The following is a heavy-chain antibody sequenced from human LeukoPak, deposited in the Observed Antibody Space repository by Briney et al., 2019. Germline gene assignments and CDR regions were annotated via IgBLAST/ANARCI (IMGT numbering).Heavy chain of an antibody. V-gene: IGHV4-59*11. CDR1: GGSISSHY. CDR3: ARGGYFHFDY. CDR2: IYFSGGT. J-gene: IGHJ4*02. Sequence: SETLSLTCTVSGGSISSHYWSWIRQPPGKGLDWIGYIYFSGGTNYNPSLKSRVTISVDTSKNQFSLKLSSVTAADTAVYYCARGGYFHFDYWGQGTLVTVSS. D-gene: IGHD2/OR15-2a*01.